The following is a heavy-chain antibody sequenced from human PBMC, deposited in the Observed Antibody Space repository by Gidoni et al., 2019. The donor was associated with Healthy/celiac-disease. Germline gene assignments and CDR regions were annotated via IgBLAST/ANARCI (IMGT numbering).Heavy chain of an antibody. V-gene: IGHV3-21*01. Sequence: EVQLVESGGGLVKPGGSLRLSCAASGGTVSSYSMNWVRQAPGKGLEWFSSISSSSSYIYYADSVKGRFTISRDNAKNSLYLQMNSLRAEDTAVYYCATDTYDSSGYYYYFDYWGQGTLVTVSS. D-gene: IGHD3-22*01. CDR2: ISSSSSYI. J-gene: IGHJ4*02. CDR1: GGTVSSYS. CDR3: ATDTYDSSGYYYYFDY.